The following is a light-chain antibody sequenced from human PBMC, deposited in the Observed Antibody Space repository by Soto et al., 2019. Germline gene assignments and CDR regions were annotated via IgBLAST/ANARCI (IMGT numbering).Light chain of an antibody. CDR1: SSDVGGYNY. Sequence: QSALTQPASVSGSPGQSITISCTGTSSDVGGYNYVSWYQQHPGKAPKLMIFDVSNRPSGFSNRFSGSKSGNTASLTISGLQPEDEADYYCSSYTGSSTYVFGSGTKLTVL. CDR2: DVS. J-gene: IGLJ1*01. V-gene: IGLV2-14*03. CDR3: SSYTGSSTYV.